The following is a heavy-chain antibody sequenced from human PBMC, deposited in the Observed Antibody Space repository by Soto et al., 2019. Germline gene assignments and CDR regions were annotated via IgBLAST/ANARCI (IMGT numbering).Heavy chain of an antibody. CDR1: GGSISRRNYF. Sequence: QLQLQESGPGLVRPSETLSLTCSVSGGSISRRNYFWGWIRQPPGKGLEWIGSIYQSGATSYNPSLESRFTISVDTSKNQFSLKMYSVTAADTAVYYCARVVGNYDNGFDPWGQGTLVTVSS. D-gene: IGHD1-7*01. V-gene: IGHV4-39*01. CDR3: ARVVGNYDNGFDP. CDR2: IYQSGAT. J-gene: IGHJ5*02.